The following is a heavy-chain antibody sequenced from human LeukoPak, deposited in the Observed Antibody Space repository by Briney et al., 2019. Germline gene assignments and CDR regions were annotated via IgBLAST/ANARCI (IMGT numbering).Heavy chain of an antibody. J-gene: IGHJ4*02. CDR2: ISSSSSYI. CDR3: ARDLSAAFDF. CDR1: GFTFSSYS. D-gene: IGHD6-19*01. V-gene: IGHV3-21*01. Sequence: GGSLRLSCAASGFTFSSYSMNWVRQAPGKGLEWVSSISSSSSYIYYADSVKGRFSISRDNSKNTLFLDMSDLRVEDTAVYYCARDLSAAFDFWGQGVLVTVSS.